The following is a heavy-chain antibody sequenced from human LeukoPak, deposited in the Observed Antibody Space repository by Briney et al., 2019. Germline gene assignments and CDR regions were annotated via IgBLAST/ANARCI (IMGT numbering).Heavy chain of an antibody. D-gene: IGHD7-27*01. CDR1: GYSISSGYH. CDR2: VYRSGST. V-gene: IGHV4-38-2*02. J-gene: IGHJ4*02. Sequence: SETLSLTWAVSGYSISSGYHWGWIRQPPGKGLEWIGSVYRSGSTYYNPSLKSRVTISVDTSKNQISLKVRSVTAADTAMYYCARENWVFDYWGQGILVTVSS. CDR3: ARENWVFDY.